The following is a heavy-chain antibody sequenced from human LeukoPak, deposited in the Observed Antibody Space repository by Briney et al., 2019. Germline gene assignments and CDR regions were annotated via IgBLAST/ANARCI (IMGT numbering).Heavy chain of an antibody. J-gene: IGHJ4*02. CDR3: ARDSIAVTGDFDF. D-gene: IGHD6-19*01. V-gene: IGHV3-74*01. CDR2: IDSDGSGP. Sequence: PGGSLRLSCAASGFTFSNYWMHWVRQTPGKGLVWVSLIDSDGSGPTYADSVKGRFTISRDNTKNTLYLQMNSLRAEDTAVYYCARDSIAVTGDFDFWGQGTLVTVSS. CDR1: GFTFSNYW.